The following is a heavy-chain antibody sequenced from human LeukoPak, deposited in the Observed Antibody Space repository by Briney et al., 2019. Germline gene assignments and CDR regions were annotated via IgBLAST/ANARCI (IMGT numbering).Heavy chain of an antibody. Sequence: SETLSLTCAVYGGSFSGYYWSWIRQPAGKGLEWIGRIYTSGSTNYNPSLKSRVTISVDTSKNQFSLKLSSVTAADTAVYYCARVVYSSSWLNWFDPWGQGTLVTVSS. CDR3: ARVVYSSSWLNWFDP. D-gene: IGHD6-13*01. V-gene: IGHV4-59*10. CDR2: IYTSGST. J-gene: IGHJ5*02. CDR1: GGSFSGYY.